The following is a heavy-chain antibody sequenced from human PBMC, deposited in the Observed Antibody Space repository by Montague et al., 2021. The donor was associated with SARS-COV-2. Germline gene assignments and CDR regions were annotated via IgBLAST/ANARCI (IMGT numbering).Heavy chain of an antibody. CDR2: ISSSSSYL. J-gene: IGHJ6*02. Sequence: SLRLSCAASGFTVSSYSLNWVRQAPGKGLEWVSSISSSSSYLYYAYSXXVLFPISRDNAKNSLYLQMNSLRAEDTAVSYCAREVGSSSWYYYYGMDVWGQGTPVTVSS. D-gene: IGHD6-13*01. V-gene: IGHV3-21*01. CDR1: GFTVSSYS. CDR3: AREVGSSSWYYYYGMDV.